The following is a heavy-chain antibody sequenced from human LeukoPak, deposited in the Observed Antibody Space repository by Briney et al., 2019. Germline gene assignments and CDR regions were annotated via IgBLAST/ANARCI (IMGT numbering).Heavy chain of an antibody. CDR1: GGSISSGDYY. CDR2: INHGGST. V-gene: IGHV4-39*07. J-gene: IGHJ4*02. D-gene: IGHD2-15*01. Sequence: PSETLSLTCTVSGGSISSGDYYWTWIRQPPGKGLEWIGEINHGGSTNYNPSLKSRVTMSVDTSKNQFSLKLSFVTAADTAVYYCARGIAIGYCSGGSCYPFDYWGQGTLVTVSS. CDR3: ARGIAIGYCSGGSCYPFDY.